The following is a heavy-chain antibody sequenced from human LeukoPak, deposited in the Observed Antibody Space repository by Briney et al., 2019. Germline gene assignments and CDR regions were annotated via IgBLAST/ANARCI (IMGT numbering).Heavy chain of an antibody. V-gene: IGHV1-2*06. J-gene: IGHJ3*02. Sequence: ASVKVPCKVSGYTFTGYYMNWVRQAPGQGLEWLGRINPNTGGTNFAQSFQGRVTMTRDTSITTAYMELSRLRSDDTAVYYCARVGDGLNDAFDIWGQGTMVTVSS. CDR2: INPNTGGT. CDR1: GYTFTGYY. CDR3: ARVGDGLNDAFDI. D-gene: IGHD5-24*01.